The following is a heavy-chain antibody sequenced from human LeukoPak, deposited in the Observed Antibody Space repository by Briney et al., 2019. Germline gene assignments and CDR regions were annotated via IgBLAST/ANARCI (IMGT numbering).Heavy chain of an antibody. CDR2: INTDGTST. Sequence: GGTLRLSCAASGFTFTDYWMHWVRQAPAKGLVWVSRINTDGTSTKYADSVKGRITISRDNARNTVCLQMNSLRAEDTAVYYCARARYSYTGIIDYWGQGTLVTVSS. D-gene: IGHD5-18*01. V-gene: IGHV3-74*01. CDR1: GFTFTDYW. CDR3: ARARYSYTGIIDY. J-gene: IGHJ4*02.